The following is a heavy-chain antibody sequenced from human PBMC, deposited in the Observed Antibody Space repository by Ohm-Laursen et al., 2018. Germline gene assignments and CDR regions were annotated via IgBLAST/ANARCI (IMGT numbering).Heavy chain of an antibody. D-gene: IGHD3-10*01. Sequence: TLSLTCAVYGGSFSGSYWSWIRQPPGKGLEWIGYIYYSGSTNYNPSLKGRVTISVDTSKNQFSLKLSSVTAADTAVYYCARDQGYYYGSGSYYALWGQGTLVTVSS. V-gene: IGHV4-59*01. J-gene: IGHJ4*02. CDR3: ARDQGYYYGSGSYYAL. CDR1: GGSFSGSY. CDR2: IYYSGST.